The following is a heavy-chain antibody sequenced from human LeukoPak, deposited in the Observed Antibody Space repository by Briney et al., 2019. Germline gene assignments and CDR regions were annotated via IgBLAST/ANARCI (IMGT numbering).Heavy chain of an antibody. CDR1: GFTFSSYS. V-gene: IGHV3-21*01. J-gene: IGHJ4*02. CDR2: ISSSSSYI. CDR3: ARDGSDCSGGSCYHLVFDY. D-gene: IGHD2-15*01. Sequence: GGSLRLSCAASGFTFSSYSMKWVRQAPGKGLEWVSSISSSSSYICYADSVKGRFTISRDNAKNSLYLQMNSLRAEDTAVYYCARDGSDCSGGSCYHLVFDYWGQGTLVTVSS.